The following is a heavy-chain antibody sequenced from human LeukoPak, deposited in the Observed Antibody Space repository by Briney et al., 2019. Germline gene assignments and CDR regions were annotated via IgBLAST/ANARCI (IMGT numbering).Heavy chain of an antibody. CDR2: ISYDVCNK. J-gene: IGHJ4*02. V-gene: IGHV3-30*18. CDR1: GFTFSIYG. CDR3: AKVPTPLDYGDYWGY. Sequence: SGGSLRLSCAASGFTFSIYGMHWVRESPGKALEGVAVISYDVCNKYYADSVKGRFTISRDNSKNTLYLQMNSLRAEDTAVYYCAKVPTPLDYGDYWGYWGQGTLVTVSS. D-gene: IGHD4-17*01.